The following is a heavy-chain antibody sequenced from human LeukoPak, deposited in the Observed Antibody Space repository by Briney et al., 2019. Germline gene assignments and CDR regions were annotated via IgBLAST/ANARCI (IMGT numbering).Heavy chain of an antibody. CDR2: ISSSSSYI. Sequence: GGSLRLSCAASGFTFSSYSMNWVRQAPGKGLEWVSSISSSSSYIYYADSVKGRFTISRDNAKNSLYLQMNSLRAEDTAVYYCARGSLTDYDILTGYKSPSYYYYGMDVWGQGTTVTVSS. CDR3: ARGSLTDYDILTGYKSPSYYYYGMDV. D-gene: IGHD3-9*01. V-gene: IGHV3-21*01. CDR1: GFTFSSYS. J-gene: IGHJ6*02.